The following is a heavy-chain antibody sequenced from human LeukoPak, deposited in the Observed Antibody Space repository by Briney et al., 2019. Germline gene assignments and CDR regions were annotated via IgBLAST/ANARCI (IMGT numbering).Heavy chain of an antibody. J-gene: IGHJ6*03. CDR2: IRYDGSNK. CDR1: GFTFSSYG. CDR3: AKEYCSSTSCYRNYYYMDV. D-gene: IGHD2-2*01. Sequence: GGSLRLSCAASGFTFSSYGMHWVRQAPGKGPEWVAFIRYDGSNKYYADSVKGRFTISRDNSKNALYLQMNSLRAEDTAVYYCAKEYCSSTSCYRNYYYMDVWGKGTTVTVSS. V-gene: IGHV3-30*02.